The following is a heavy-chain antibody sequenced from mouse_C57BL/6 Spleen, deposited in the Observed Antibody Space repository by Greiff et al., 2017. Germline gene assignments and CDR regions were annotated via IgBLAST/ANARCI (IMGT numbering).Heavy chain of an antibody. V-gene: IGHV5-15*01. J-gene: IGHJ1*03. Sequence: EVMLVESGGGLVQPGGSLKLSCAASGFTFSDYGMAWVRQAPRKGPEWVAFISNLAYSIYYADTVTGRFTISRENAKNTLYLEMSSLRSEDTAMYYCARSYYGSILYWYFDVWGTGTTVTVSS. CDR2: ISNLAYSI. CDR1: GFTFSDYG. D-gene: IGHD1-1*01. CDR3: ARSYYGSILYWYFDV.